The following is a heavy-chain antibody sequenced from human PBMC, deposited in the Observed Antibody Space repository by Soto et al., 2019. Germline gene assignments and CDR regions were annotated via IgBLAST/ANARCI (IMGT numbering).Heavy chain of an antibody. CDR1: GVSFNNNG. D-gene: IGHD3-10*01. CDR2: VSPSFRTS. CDR3: ARVLYYGSGSYSPYGMDV. Sequence: QVQLVQSGAEVKKPGSSVKVSCKTSGVSFNNNGIGWVRQAPGHGLEWMGGVSPSFRTSHYARKFQGRISSTEDASTGTVNMELSSLTSEETAQYYCARVLYYGSGSYSPYGMDVWGQGTTVTVSS. J-gene: IGHJ6*02. V-gene: IGHV1-69*01.